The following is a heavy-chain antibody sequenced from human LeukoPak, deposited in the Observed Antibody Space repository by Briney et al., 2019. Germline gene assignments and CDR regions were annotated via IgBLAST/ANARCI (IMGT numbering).Heavy chain of an antibody. CDR3: ARGELTYGSGSYYISDYYAMDV. V-gene: IGHV1-46*01. J-gene: IGHJ6*02. CDR1: GYTFTSYY. D-gene: IGHD3-10*01. Sequence: ASVKVSCKASGYTFTSYYMHWVRQAPGQGLEWMGIINPSGGSTSYAQKFQGRVTMTRDTSTSTVYMELSSLRSEDTAVYYCARGELTYGSGSYYISDYYAMDVWGQGTTVTVSS. CDR2: INPSGGST.